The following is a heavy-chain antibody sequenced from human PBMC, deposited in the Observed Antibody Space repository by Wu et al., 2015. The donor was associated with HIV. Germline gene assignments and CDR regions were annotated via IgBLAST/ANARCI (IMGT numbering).Heavy chain of an antibody. CDR2: IIPIFGTA. CDR3: ARNYGSGSPNYYYGMDV. D-gene: IGHD3-10*01. J-gene: IGHJ6*02. V-gene: IGHV1-69*05. CDR1: GGTFSSYA. Sequence: QVQLVQSGAEVKKPGSSVKVSCKASGGTFSSYAISWVRQAPGQGLEWMGGIIPIFGTANYAQKFQGRVTITTDESTSTAYMELSSLRSEDTAVYYCARNYGSGSPNYYYGMDVWGQGTTVTVS.